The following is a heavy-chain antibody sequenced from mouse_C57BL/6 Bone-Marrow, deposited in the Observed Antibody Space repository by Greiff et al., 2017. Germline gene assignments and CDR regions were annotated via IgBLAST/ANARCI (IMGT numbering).Heavy chain of an antibody. CDR1: GFTFSSYG. CDR3: ARLCWYFDV. J-gene: IGHJ1*03. Sequence: EVKLVESGGDLVKPGGSLKLSCAASGFTFSSYGMSWVRQTPDKRLEWVATISSGGSYTYYPDSVKGRYTISRDNAKNTLYLQMSSLKSEDTAMDYCARLCWYFDVWGTGTTVTVSS. CDR2: ISSGGSYT. D-gene: IGHD6-1*01. V-gene: IGHV5-6*02.